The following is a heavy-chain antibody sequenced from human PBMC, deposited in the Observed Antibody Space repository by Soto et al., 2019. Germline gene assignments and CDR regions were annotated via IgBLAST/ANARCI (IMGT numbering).Heavy chain of an antibody. CDR2: ISAYNGNK. CDR3: ARVFRAVSGPRNYYYYYMDV. J-gene: IGHJ6*03. Sequence: GASVKVSWKASSYTFTSYGISWVRQAPGQGPEGMGWISAYNGNKNYAQKVQGRVTMTTDTSTSTAYMELRSLRFDDTAVYYCARVFRAVSGPRNYYYYYMDVWGKGTTVTGSS. D-gene: IGHD3-10*01. CDR1: SYTFTSYG. V-gene: IGHV1-18*01.